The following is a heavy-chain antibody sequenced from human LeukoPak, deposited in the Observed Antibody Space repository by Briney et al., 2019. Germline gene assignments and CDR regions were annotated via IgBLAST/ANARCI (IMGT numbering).Heavy chain of an antibody. Sequence: RASVKVSCKASGYTFTSYGISWVRQAPGQGLEWMGWINPNSGGTNYAQKFQGRVTMTRDTSISTAYMELSRLRSDDTAVYYCARVEKGSHPRFDPWGQGTLVTVSS. CDR2: INPNSGGT. CDR3: ARVEKGSHPRFDP. CDR1: GYTFTSYG. V-gene: IGHV1-2*02. D-gene: IGHD1-26*01. J-gene: IGHJ5*02.